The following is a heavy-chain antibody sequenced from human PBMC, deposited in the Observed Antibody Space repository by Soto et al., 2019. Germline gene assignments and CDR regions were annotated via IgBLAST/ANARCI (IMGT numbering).Heavy chain of an antibody. Sequence: SETLSLTCTISGASISSLYWSLVRQPPGKGLEWIGYIHYSGSTNYNPSLKSRVTILVDTSKNQFSLRLSSVTAADTAVYYCARGGWSMDVWGQGTTVTVSS. CDR2: IHYSGST. V-gene: IGHV4-59*11. J-gene: IGHJ6*02. D-gene: IGHD2-15*01. CDR1: GASISSLY. CDR3: ARGGWSMDV.